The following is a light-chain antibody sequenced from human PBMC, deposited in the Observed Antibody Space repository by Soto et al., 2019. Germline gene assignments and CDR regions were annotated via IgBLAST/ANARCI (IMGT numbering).Light chain of an antibody. CDR1: QNFSSSD. V-gene: IGKV3-20*01. Sequence: EIVLTQSPGTLSLSPGERATLSCRASQNFSSSDLAWYQQKPGQAPRLVIYGASNRATGIPDRFSGSGSGTDFTLTIRRLEPEDFAVYYCQQHGFSPSTNTFGQGTKLETK. CDR3: QQHGFSPSTNT. J-gene: IGKJ2*01. CDR2: GAS.